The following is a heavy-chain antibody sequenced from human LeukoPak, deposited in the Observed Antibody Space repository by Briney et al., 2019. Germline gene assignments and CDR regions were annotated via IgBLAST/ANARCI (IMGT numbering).Heavy chain of an antibody. CDR2: IFTTGST. V-gene: IGHV4-4*07. Sequence: SETLSLTCSVSGGSISSDYWSWIRQPAGGGLEWIGRIFTTGSTNYNPSLKSRVTISLDKSKNQFSLRLSSVTAADTAVYYCARGDTVATGLYDYWGRGTLVTVSS. D-gene: IGHD5-12*01. J-gene: IGHJ4*02. CDR1: GGSISSDY. CDR3: ARGDTVATGLYDY.